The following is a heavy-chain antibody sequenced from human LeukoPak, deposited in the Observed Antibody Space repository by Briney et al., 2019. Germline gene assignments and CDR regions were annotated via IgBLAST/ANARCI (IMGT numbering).Heavy chain of an antibody. Sequence: GGSLRLSCAASGFTFSSYSMNWVRQAPGKGLEWVSSISSSSYIYYADSVKGRFTISRDNAKNSLYLQMNSLRAEDTAVYYCARDSRRDYGDYAFFDYWGQGTLVTVSS. J-gene: IGHJ4*02. CDR3: ARDSRRDYGDYAFFDY. V-gene: IGHV3-21*01. CDR1: GFTFSSYS. D-gene: IGHD4-17*01. CDR2: ISSSSYI.